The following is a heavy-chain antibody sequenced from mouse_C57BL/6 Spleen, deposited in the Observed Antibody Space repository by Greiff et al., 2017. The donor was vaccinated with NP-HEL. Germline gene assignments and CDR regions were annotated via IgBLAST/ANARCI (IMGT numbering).Heavy chain of an antibody. V-gene: IGHV14-4*01. CDR1: GFNIKDDY. CDR2: IDPENGDT. J-gene: IGHJ2*01. Sequence: VQLKQSGAELVRPGASVKLSCTASGFNIKDDYMHWVKQRPEQGLEWIGWIDPENGDTEYASKFQGKATITADTSSNTAYLQLSSLTSEDTAVYYCTTGGLGYYFDYWGQGTTLTVSS. D-gene: IGHD2-2*01. CDR3: TTGGLGYYFDY.